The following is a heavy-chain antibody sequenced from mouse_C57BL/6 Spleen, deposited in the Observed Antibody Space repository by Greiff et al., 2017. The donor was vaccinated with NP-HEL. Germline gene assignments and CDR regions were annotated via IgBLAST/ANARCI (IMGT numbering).Heavy chain of an antibody. CDR1: GFTFSSYG. Sequence: EVMLVESGGDLVKPGGSLKLSCAASGFTFSSYGMSWVRQTPDKRLEWVATISSGGSYTYYPDSVKGRFTISRDNAKNTLYLQMSSLKSEDTAMYYCAREGFPLWGQGTLVTVSA. CDR2: ISSGGSYT. CDR3: AREGFPL. V-gene: IGHV5-6*01. J-gene: IGHJ3*01.